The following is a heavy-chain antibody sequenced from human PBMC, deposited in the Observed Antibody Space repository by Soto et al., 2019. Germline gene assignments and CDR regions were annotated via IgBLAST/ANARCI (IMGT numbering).Heavy chain of an antibody. CDR3: ARGSSGYISSWYYFDY. Sequence: GGSLRLSCAASGFTFTDYALSWVRQAPGKGLEWVATISGIGGSTYLADSVKGRLSISRDNSKNTVSLLMNSLRAEDTAVYFCARGSSGYISSWYYFDYWGRGPLVTVYS. CDR2: ISGIGGST. D-gene: IGHD6-13*01. V-gene: IGHV3-23*01. CDR1: GFTFTDYA. J-gene: IGHJ4*02.